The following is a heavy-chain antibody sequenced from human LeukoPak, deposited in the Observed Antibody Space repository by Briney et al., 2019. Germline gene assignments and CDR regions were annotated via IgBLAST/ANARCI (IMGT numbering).Heavy chain of an antibody. Sequence: SETLSLTCTVSGGSISTYYWSWIRQPPGKGLEWIGYIYYSGSTTYNPSLKSRATISVDTSKNQFSLTLSSVTAADTAVYYCASTYSSGWVFFDYWDQGTLVTVSS. D-gene: IGHD6-19*01. CDR3: ASTYSSGWVFFDY. CDR2: IYYSGST. J-gene: IGHJ4*02. V-gene: IGHV4-59*01. CDR1: GGSISTYY.